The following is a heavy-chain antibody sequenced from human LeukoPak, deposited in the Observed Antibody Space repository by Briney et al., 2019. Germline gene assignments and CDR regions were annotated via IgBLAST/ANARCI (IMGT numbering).Heavy chain of an antibody. CDR2: FFQSGSA. CDR3: ARAGGYSGYGSFDY. V-gene: IGHV4-59*08. Sequence: KPSETLSLTCTVSGGSISNYFWNWIRQPPGKGLEWIGYFFQSGSAKYNPSLKSRVTLSADTSKNQDTLKLNSVTAADTAVYFCARAGGYSGYGSFDYWGQGILVPVSS. D-gene: IGHD5-12*01. J-gene: IGHJ4*02. CDR1: GGSISNYF.